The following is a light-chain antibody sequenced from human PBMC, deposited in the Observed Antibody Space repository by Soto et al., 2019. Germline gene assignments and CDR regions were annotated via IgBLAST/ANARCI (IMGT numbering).Light chain of an antibody. CDR2: DNS. J-gene: IGLJ2*01. CDR3: GTWDDSLSAGA. CDR1: SSNIGNNY. Sequence: QSVLTQPPSVSAAPGQKVTISCSGSSSNIGNNYVSWYQQLPETAPKLVIYDNSKRPSGIPDRFSGSKSGTSATLGITGLLTGDEAEYYCGTWDDSLSAGAFGGGTKLTVL. V-gene: IGLV1-51*01.